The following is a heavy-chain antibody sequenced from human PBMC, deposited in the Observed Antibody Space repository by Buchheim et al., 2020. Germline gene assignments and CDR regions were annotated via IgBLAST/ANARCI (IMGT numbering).Heavy chain of an antibody. D-gene: IGHD6-6*01. CDR3: ARGKVSIAARYGMDV. Sequence: EVQLVESGGGLVQPGGSLRLSCAASGFTVSSNYMSWVRQAPGKGLEWVSVIYSGGSTYYADSVQGRFTISRSNSKNTLYLQMNSLRAEDTAVYDCARGKVSIAARYGMDVWGQGTT. CDR1: GFTVSSNY. CDR2: IYSGGST. J-gene: IGHJ6*02. V-gene: IGHV3-53*04.